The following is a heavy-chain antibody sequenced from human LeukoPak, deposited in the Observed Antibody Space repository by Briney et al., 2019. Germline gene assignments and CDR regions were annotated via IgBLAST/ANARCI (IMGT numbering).Heavy chain of an antibody. CDR1: GFTFNNYN. J-gene: IGHJ6*03. CDR3: ARDKEPWLSLNYYMDV. CDR2: ISSGSTI. V-gene: IGHV3-69-1*01. D-gene: IGHD3-22*01. Sequence: PGGTLRLSCAASGFTFNNYNINWVRQAPGKGLEWVSYISSGSTIYYADSVKGRFTISRDNAKNSLYLQMNSLRAEDTALYYCARDKEPWLSLNYYMDVWGKGTTVTVSS.